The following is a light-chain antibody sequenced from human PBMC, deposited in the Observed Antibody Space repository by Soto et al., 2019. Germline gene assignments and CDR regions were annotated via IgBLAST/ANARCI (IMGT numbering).Light chain of an antibody. CDR2: GAS. Sequence: EIVLTQSPGTLSLSPGERATLSCRASQSVSSSDLAWYQQKPGQAPRLLIYGASSRATGIPDRFSGGGSGTDFTLTIRRLEPEDFAVYYCQQYGSSPCTFGQGTKVEIK. CDR3: QQYGSSPCT. J-gene: IGKJ1*01. V-gene: IGKV3-20*01. CDR1: QSVSSSD.